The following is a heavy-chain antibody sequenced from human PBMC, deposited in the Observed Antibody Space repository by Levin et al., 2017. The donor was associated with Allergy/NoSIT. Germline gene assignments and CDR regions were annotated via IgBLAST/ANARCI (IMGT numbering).Heavy chain of an antibody. J-gene: IGHJ5*02. Sequence: ASVKVSCKASGYTFTSYDINWVRQATGQGLEWMGWMNPNSGNTGYAQKFQGRVTMTRNTSISTAYMELSSLRSEDTAVYYCARYGSGSYVWRAKANWFDPWGQGTLVTVSS. CDR1: GYTFTSYD. CDR3: ARYGSGSYVWRAKANWFDP. D-gene: IGHD3-10*01. CDR2: MNPNSGNT. V-gene: IGHV1-8*01.